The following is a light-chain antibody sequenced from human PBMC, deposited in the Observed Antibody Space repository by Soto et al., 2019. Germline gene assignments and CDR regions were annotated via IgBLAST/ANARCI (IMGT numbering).Light chain of an antibody. V-gene: IGKV1-39*01. CDR1: QGVSAY. CDR2: AAS. Sequence: DIPMTQSPSSLSASVGDGVTITCRASQGVSAYLLWYQQRQGRAPKLLNYAASNLLSGVQSRFSGSGSGTNFTLTISSLQPEDVATYYCQQSYRTPHTFGQGTKLETK. J-gene: IGKJ2*01. CDR3: QQSYRTPHT.